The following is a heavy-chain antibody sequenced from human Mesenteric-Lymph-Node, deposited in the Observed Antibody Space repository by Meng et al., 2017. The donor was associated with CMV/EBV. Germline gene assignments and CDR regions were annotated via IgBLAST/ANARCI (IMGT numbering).Heavy chain of an antibody. CDR2: INHSGST. V-gene: IGHV4-34*01. CDR3: ARLRTYCSTTSCQRYNFDY. D-gene: IGHD2-2*01. CDR1: GGSFSGYY. Sequence: SETLSLTCAVYGGSFSGYYWSWIRQPPGKGLEWIGEINHSGSTNYNPSLKSRVTISVDTSKNQFSLKLSSVTAADTAVYYCARLRTYCSTTSCQRYNFDYWGRGTLVTVSS. J-gene: IGHJ4*02.